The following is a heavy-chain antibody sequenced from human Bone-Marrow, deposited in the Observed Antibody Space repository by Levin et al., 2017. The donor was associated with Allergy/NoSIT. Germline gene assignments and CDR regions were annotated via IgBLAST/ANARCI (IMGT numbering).Heavy chain of an antibody. V-gene: IGHV4-30-4*01. D-gene: IGHD3-9*01. Sequence: SQTLSLTCNVSGGSINSGDSYWSWIRQPPGKGLEWIGYIYYSGSTYYNPSLKSRITISIDTSKSQFSLQLSSVTAADRAVYYCARLSLTFYDILTGYYSPIGTFDYWGQGTLVTVSS. CDR2: IYYSGST. CDR1: GGSINSGDSY. J-gene: IGHJ4*02. CDR3: ARLSLTFYDILTGYYSPIGTFDY.